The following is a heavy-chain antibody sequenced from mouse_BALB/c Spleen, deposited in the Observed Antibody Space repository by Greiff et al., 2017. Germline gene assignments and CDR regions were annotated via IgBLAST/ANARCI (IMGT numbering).Heavy chain of an antibody. J-gene: IGHJ4*01. Sequence: VQLQQSGAELMKPGASVKISCKATGYTFSSYWIEWVKQRPGHGLEWIGEILPGSGSTNYNEKFKGKATFTADTSSNTAYMQLSSLTSEDSAVYYCAREEGVDYAMDYWGQGTSVTVSS. CDR3: AREEGVDYAMDY. CDR2: ILPGSGST. D-gene: IGHD1-1*02. V-gene: IGHV1-9*01. CDR1: GYTFSSYW.